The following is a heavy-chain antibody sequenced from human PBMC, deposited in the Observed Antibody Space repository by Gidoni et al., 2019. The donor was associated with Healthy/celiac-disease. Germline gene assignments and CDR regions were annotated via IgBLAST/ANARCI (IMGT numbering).Heavy chain of an antibody. J-gene: IGHJ6*02. CDR1: GASFTSSW. V-gene: IGHV5-51*01. CDR3: ARLEYYYGSGSYYGYYYGMDV. CDR2: IYPGDSYT. Sequence: EVQLVQSGAEVKKPGESLMISCKGSGASFTSSWFGWVRQMPGKGLEWMGIIYPGDSYTRYSPSFQGQVTISADKSSSTAYRQWSSLKASDTAMYYCARLEYYYGSGSYYGYYYGMDVWGQGTTVTVSS. D-gene: IGHD3-10*01.